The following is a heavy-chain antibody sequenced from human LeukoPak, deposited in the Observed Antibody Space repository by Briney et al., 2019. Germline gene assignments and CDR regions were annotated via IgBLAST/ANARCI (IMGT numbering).Heavy chain of an antibody. V-gene: IGHV4-39*01. CDR1: GGSISSSSYY. CDR3: ARRASKLASSFDY. J-gene: IGHJ4*02. D-gene: IGHD6-13*01. Sequence: SETLSLTCTVSGGSISSSSYYWGWFRQPPGKGLEWIGSIYYSGTTYYNPSLKSRVTIAVDTSKNQFSLKVNSVTAADTAVFYCARRASKLASSFDYWGQGTLVTVSS. CDR2: IYYSGTT.